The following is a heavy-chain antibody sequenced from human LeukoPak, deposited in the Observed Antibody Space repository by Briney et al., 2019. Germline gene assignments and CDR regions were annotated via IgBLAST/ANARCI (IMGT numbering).Heavy chain of an antibody. Sequence: GGSLRLSCAASGFTFSSYAMSWVRQAPGKGLEWVSAISGSGGSTHYADSVKGRFTISRDNSKNTLYLQMNSLRAEDTAVYYCSGGYGSGWPHWFDPWGQGTLVTVSS. D-gene: IGHD6-19*01. V-gene: IGHV3-23*01. J-gene: IGHJ5*02. CDR2: ISGSGGST. CDR3: SGGYGSGWPHWFDP. CDR1: GFTFSSYA.